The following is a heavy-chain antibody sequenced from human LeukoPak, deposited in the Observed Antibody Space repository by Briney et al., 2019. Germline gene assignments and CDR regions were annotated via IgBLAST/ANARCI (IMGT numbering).Heavy chain of an antibody. J-gene: IGHJ4*02. V-gene: IGHV4-34*01. CDR1: GGSFSGYY. D-gene: IGHD4-17*01. CDR2: INHSGST. CDR3: ARGGDYPLGLIRY. Sequence: TSETLSLTCAVYGGSFSGYYWSWIRQPPGKGLEWIGEINHSGSTNYNPSLKSRVTISVDTSKNQFSLKLSSVTAADTAVYYCARGGDYPLGLIRYWGRGTLVTVSS.